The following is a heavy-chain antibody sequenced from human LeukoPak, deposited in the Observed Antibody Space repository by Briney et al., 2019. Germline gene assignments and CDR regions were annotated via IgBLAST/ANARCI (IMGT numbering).Heavy chain of an antibody. J-gene: IGHJ6*02. D-gene: IGHD2-15*01. V-gene: IGHV3-48*04. CDR2: ISTSSSTI. CDR1: GFTFSTYT. Sequence: GGSLRLSCAAAGFTFSTYTMTWVRQAPGKGLEWVSYISTSSSTISYADSVKGRFTISRDNAKNSLYLQMNSLRAEDTAVYYCARDECSGDSCYSDGMRYYGLDVWGQGTTVTVSS. CDR3: ARDECSGDSCYSDGMRYYGLDV.